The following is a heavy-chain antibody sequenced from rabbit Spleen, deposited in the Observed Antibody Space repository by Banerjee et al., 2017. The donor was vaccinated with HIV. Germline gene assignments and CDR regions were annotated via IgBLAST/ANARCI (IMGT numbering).Heavy chain of an antibody. CDR1: GFSFGDRDV. Sequence: QEQLEESGGDLVQPEGSLTLTCKASGFSFGDRDVMCWVRQAPGKGLEWIACINAATGKPVYATWAKGRFTISRTSSTTVTLRMTSLTAADRAAYFCARDLVGVIGWNFYLWGPGTLVTVS. D-gene: IGHD1-1*01. V-gene: IGHV1S45*01. J-gene: IGHJ4*01. CDR3: ARDLVGVIGWNFYL. CDR2: INAATGKP.